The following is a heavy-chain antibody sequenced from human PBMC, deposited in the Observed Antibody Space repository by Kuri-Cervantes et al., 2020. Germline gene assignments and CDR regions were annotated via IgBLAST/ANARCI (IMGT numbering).Heavy chain of an antibody. D-gene: IGHD5-18*01. CDR3: ARVIMDTAMIITPDAFDI. Sequence: GEPLKISCAASGFTFSDYYMSWIRQAPGKGLEWVSYISSSGSTIYYADSVKGRFTISRDNAKNSLYLQMNSLRAEDTAVYYCARVIMDTAMIITPDAFDIWGQGTMVTVSS. J-gene: IGHJ3*02. V-gene: IGHV3-11*01. CDR1: GFTFSDYY. CDR2: ISSSGSTI.